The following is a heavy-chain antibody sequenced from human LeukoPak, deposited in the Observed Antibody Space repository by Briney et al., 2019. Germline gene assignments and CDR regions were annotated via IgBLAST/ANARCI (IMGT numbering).Heavy chain of an antibody. CDR1: GGSFSGYY. J-gene: IGHJ5*02. CDR2: INHSGST. Sequence: PSETLSLTCAVYGGSFSGYYWSWIRQPPGKGLEWIGEINHSGSTYYNPSLKSRVTISVDTSKNQFSLKLSSVTAADTAVYYCARSKSSGWYEVVRWFDPWGQGTLVTVSS. CDR3: ARSKSSGWYEVVRWFDP. D-gene: IGHD6-19*01. V-gene: IGHV4-34*01.